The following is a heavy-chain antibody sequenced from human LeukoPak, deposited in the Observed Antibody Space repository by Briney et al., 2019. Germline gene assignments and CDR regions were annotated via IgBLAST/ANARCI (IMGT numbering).Heavy chain of an antibody. CDR1: GFTFGDYA. J-gene: IGHJ4*02. D-gene: IGHD6-6*01. CDR3: TRFEQLSDRDY. V-gene: IGHV3-49*04. Sequence: GGSLRPSCTASGFTFGDYAMSWVRQAPGKGLEWVGFIRSKAYGGTTEYAASVKGRFTISRDDSKSIAYLQMNSLKTEDTAVYYCTRFEQLSDRDYWGQGTLVTVSS. CDR2: IRSKAYGGTT.